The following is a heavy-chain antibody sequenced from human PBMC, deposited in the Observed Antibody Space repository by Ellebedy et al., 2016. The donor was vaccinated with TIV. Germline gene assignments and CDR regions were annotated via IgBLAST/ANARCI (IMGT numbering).Heavy chain of an antibody. V-gene: IGHV4-59*12. Sequence: SETLSLTCSVSDGSISAFYWNWLRQSPGKGLEWIGHIYYGGKTDYNPSLKSRVTITVDTSKNQFSLKLSSVTAADTAVYYCARDRIVVVTAGDFYGMDVWGQGTTVTVSS. CDR1: DGSISAFY. J-gene: IGHJ6*02. D-gene: IGHD2-21*02. CDR3: ARDRIVVVTAGDFYGMDV. CDR2: IYYGGKT.